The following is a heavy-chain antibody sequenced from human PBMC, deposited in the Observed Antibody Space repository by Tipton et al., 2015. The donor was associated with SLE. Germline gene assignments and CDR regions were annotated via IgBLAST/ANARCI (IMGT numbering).Heavy chain of an antibody. CDR2: VYDSGIT. CDR3: ALSMTAASGPFDY. CDR1: GASISSRAYY. Sequence: TLSLTCIVSGASISSRAYYWGCIRQSPGKGLEWIGSVYDSGITYYSPSLKSRVTISVDTSNNQFSLELSSVTAADTAVYYCALSMTAASGPFDYWGQGRLVTVSS. J-gene: IGHJ4*02. D-gene: IGHD6-13*01. V-gene: IGHV4-39*07.